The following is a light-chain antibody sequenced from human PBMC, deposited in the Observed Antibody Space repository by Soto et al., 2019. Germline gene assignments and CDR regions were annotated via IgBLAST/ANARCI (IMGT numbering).Light chain of an antibody. V-gene: IGKV1-5*03. CDR2: KAS. CDR3: QQFYSYWT. CDR1: QNINNW. Sequence: DIQMTQSPSTLSASVGDRVTITCRASQNINNWLAWYQKKPGKAPKLLIYKASSLESGVPSRFSGSGSGTEFTLTISSLQPDYFATYYCQQFYSYWTFGQGTKVEIK. J-gene: IGKJ1*01.